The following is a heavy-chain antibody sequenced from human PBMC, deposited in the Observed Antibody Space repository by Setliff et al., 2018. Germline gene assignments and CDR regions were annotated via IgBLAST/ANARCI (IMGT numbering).Heavy chain of an antibody. CDR2: IYTSWST. D-gene: IGHD3-3*01. Sequence: SETLSLTCTVSGDSISSRYYWAWIRQPAGKELEWIGQIYTSWSTNYNPSLKSRVTISLDTSKNQFSLSLTSVTAEDTAVYYCARMSGFQYIDVWDKGTTVTVSS. CDR3: ARMSGFQYIDV. J-gene: IGHJ6*03. V-gene: IGHV4-61*09. CDR1: GDSISSRYY.